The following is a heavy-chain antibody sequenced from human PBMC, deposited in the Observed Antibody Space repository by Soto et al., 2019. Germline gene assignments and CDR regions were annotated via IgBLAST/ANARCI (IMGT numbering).Heavy chain of an antibody. CDR3: ASAYCGGDCYFNYYYYGMDV. Sequence: GASVKVSCKASGGTFSSYAISWVRQAPGQGLEWMGGIIPIFGTANYAQKFQGRVTITADKSTSTAYMELSSLSSEDTAVYYCASAYCGGDCYFNYYYYGMDVWGQGTTVTVSS. CDR1: GGTFSSYA. D-gene: IGHD2-21*02. CDR2: IIPIFGTA. J-gene: IGHJ6*02. V-gene: IGHV1-69*06.